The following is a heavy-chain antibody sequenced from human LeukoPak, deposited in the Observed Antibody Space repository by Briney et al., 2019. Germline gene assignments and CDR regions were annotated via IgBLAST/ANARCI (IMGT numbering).Heavy chain of an antibody. D-gene: IGHD1-26*01. CDR3: ARQCGSYSKNWFDP. J-gene: IGHJ5*02. V-gene: IGHV5-51*01. CDR2: IHPGDSDT. Sequence: GESLKISCKGSGYSFTSYWLGWVRQMPGKGLGWMGIIHPGDSDTRYSPSFQGQVTISADKSISTAYLQWSSLKASDTAMYYCARQCGSYSKNWFDPWGQGTLVTVSS. CDR1: GYSFTSYW.